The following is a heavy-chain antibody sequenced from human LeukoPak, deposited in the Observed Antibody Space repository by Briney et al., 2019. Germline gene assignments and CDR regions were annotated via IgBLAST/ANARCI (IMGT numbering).Heavy chain of an antibody. J-gene: IGHJ4*02. Sequence: PSETLSLTCTVSGGSMSSYYWSWIRQTPGKGLEWIGYIYYSGTTNYNPSLKSRVTISIDTSKNQFSLGVTSVTAADTAVYYCARRDSSVWYLDYWGQGTLVSVSS. D-gene: IGHD6-19*01. CDR3: ARRDSSVWYLDY. CDR2: IYYSGTT. CDR1: GGSMSSYY. V-gene: IGHV4-59*08.